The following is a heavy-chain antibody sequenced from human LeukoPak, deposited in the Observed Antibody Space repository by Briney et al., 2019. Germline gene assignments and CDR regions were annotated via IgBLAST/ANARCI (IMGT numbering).Heavy chain of an antibody. CDR1: GYTFTSYG. CDR2: INPNSGGT. Sequence: GSSGKVSCKASGYTFTSYGISWVRQAPGQGLEWMGWINPNSGGTNYAQKFQGSVTMTRDTSISTAYMELSRLRSDDTAVYYCARPTHYYYYYYMDVWGKGTTVTVSS. CDR3: ARPTHYYYYYYMDV. J-gene: IGHJ6*03. V-gene: IGHV1-2*02.